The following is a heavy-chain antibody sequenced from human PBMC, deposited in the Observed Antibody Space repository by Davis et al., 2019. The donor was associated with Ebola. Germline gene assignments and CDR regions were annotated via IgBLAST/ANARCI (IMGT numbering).Heavy chain of an antibody. Sequence: SETLSLTCTVSGGSISSYYWSWIRQPPGKGLEWIGYIYYSGSTNYNPSLKSRVTISVDTSKNQFSLKLSSVTAADTAVYYCARLYYDYIWGSYLDPWGQGTLVTVSS. CDR2: IYYSGST. V-gene: IGHV4-59*08. CDR3: ARLYYDYIWGSYLDP. D-gene: IGHD3-16*02. J-gene: IGHJ5*02. CDR1: GGSISSYY.